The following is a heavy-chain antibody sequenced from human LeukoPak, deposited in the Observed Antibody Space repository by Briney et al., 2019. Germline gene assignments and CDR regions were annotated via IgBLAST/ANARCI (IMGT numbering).Heavy chain of an antibody. CDR3: AKGRYCSSTSCYFLFDY. CDR2: ISGSGDYT. J-gene: IGHJ4*02. D-gene: IGHD2-2*01. Sequence: GGSLRLSCAASGFTFSTYAMYWVRQAPGKGLEWVSGISGSGDYTYYADSVKGRFTISRDNSKNTLYLQMNSLRAEDTAVYYCAKGRYCSSTSCYFLFDYWGQGTLVTVSS. CDR1: GFTFSTYA. V-gene: IGHV3-23*01.